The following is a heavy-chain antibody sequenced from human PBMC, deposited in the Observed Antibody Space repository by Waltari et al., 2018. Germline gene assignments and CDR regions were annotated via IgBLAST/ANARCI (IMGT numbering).Heavy chain of an antibody. V-gene: IGHV4-61*02. D-gene: IGHD5-12*01. CDR1: GGSISSGSYY. CDR2: IYTSGST. CDR3: ARAISGYDSDYYYYGMDV. Sequence: QVQLQESGPGLVKPSQTLSLTCTVSGGSISSGSYYWSWIRQPAGKGLEWIGRIYTSGSTNYNPSLKSRVTISVDTSKNQFSLKLSSVTAADTAVYYCARAISGYDSDYYYYGMDVWGQGTTVTVSS. J-gene: IGHJ6*02.